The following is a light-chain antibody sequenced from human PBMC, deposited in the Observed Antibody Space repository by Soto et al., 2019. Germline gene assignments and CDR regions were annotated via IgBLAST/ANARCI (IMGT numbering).Light chain of an antibody. Sequence: QAVVTQPPSASGTPGQRVTISCSGSSSNIESNYVYWYQQLPGSAPKLLIYRNDQRPSGVPDRFSGPKSGTSASLAISGLRSEDEADYYCAAWDDSLSALVFGGGTKLTVL. J-gene: IGLJ3*02. CDR1: SSNIESNY. CDR2: RND. CDR3: AAWDDSLSALV. V-gene: IGLV1-47*01.